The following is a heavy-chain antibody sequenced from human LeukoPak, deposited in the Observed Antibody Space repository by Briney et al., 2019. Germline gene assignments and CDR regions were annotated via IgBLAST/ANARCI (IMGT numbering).Heavy chain of an antibody. D-gene: IGHD3-9*01. Sequence: AGGSLRLSCAASGFTFSSYGMHWVRQAPGKGLEWVAVISYDGSNKYYADSEKGRFTISRDNSKSTLYLQMNSLRAEDTAVYYCAKDYDILTGSDVDTLYFDYWGQGTLVTVSS. J-gene: IGHJ4*02. CDR1: GFTFSSYG. CDR2: ISYDGSNK. CDR3: AKDYDILTGSDVDTLYFDY. V-gene: IGHV3-30*18.